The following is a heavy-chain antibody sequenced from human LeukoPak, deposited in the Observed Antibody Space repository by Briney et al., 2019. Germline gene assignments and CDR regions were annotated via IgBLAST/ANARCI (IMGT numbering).Heavy chain of an antibody. J-gene: IGHJ4*02. CDR1: GFTFNNYG. CDR3: RGLCSDRSCYSVMDY. Sequence: QPGRSPRLSCAASGFTFNNYGMHWVRQAPGKGLEWVAVISYDGSNKYYADSVKGRFSISRDNSKKTLYLQMNSLRVEDTAVYYCRGLCSDRSCYSVMDYWGQGTLVTVSS. D-gene: IGHD3-22*01. CDR2: ISYDGSNK. V-gene: IGHV3-30*03.